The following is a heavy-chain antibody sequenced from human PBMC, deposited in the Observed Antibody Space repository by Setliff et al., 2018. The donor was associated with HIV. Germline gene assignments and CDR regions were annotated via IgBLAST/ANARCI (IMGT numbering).Heavy chain of an antibody. J-gene: IGHJ3*02. CDR1: DQLISSGNY. CDR2: VYHSGST. Sequence: SETLSLTCAIPDQLISSGNYWGWIRQPPGKGLEWIGSVYHSGSTYYGPSLKSRVTISVDTSKNQFSLKLSSVTAADTAVYYCARRGYYGAFDIWGQGTMVTVSS. CDR3: ARRGYYGAFDI. D-gene: IGHD4-17*01. V-gene: IGHV4-38-2*01.